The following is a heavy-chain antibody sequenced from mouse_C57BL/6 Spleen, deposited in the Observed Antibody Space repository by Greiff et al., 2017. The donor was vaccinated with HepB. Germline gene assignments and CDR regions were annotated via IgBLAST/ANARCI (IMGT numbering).Heavy chain of an antibody. CDR3: TRDPYDGYYLDY. V-gene: IGHV5-9-1*02. CDR2: ISSGGDYI. CDR1: GFTFSSYA. D-gene: IGHD2-3*01. Sequence: DVMLVESGEGLVKPGGSLKLSCAASGFTFSSYAMSWVRQTPEKRLEWVAYISSGGDYIYYADTVKGRFTISRDNARNTLYLQMRSLKSEDTAMSYCTRDPYDGYYLDYWGQGTTLTVSS. J-gene: IGHJ2*01.